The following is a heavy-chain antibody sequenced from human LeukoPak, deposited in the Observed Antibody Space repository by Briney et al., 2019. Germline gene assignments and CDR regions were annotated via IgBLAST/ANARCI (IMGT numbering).Heavy chain of an antibody. V-gene: IGHV3-33*06. CDR1: GFIFCKYG. CDR3: AKPGGHCSTTSSYAGGPWNWFDP. J-gene: IGHJ5*02. D-gene: IGHD2-2*01. CDR2: IWYDGSNK. Sequence: PGGSLRLSCAASGFIFCKYGMHWVRQAPGKGLEWVAVIWYDGSNKYYADSVKGRFTISRDNSKNTLYLQMNSLRAEDTAVYYCAKPGGHCSTTSSYAGGPWNWFDPWGQGTLVTVSS.